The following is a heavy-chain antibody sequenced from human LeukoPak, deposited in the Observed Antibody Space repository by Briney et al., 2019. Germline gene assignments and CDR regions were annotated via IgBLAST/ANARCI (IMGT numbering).Heavy chain of an antibody. CDR1: GFTFSSYA. CDR3: AKAGYGGYLGGYFDY. J-gene: IGHJ4*02. CDR2: ISGST. Sequence: QPGGSLRLSCAASGFTFSSYAMSWVRQAPGKGLEWVSGISGSTYYAESVKGRFTISRDTSKNTLFLRMNSLRAEDTAVYFCAKAGYGGYLGGYFDYWGQGTLVTVSS. D-gene: IGHD5-12*01. V-gene: IGHV3-23*01.